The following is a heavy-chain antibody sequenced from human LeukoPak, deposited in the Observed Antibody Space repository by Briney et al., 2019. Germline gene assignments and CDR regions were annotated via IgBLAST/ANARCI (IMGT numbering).Heavy chain of an antibody. V-gene: IGHV4-31*03. CDR3: ARWGYGGNYH. J-gene: IGHJ5*02. CDR2: TYYSGST. CDR1: GGSISSGGYY. Sequence: PSETLSLTCTVSGGSISSGGYYWSWIRQHPGKGLEWIGYTYYSGSTYYNPSLKSRVTISVDTSKNQFSLKLSSVTAADTAVYYCARWGYGGNYHWGQGTLVTVSS. D-gene: IGHD4-23*01.